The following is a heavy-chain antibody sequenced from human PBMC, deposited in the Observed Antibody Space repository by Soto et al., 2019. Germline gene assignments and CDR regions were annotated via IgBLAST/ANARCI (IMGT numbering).Heavy chain of an antibody. CDR3: ARDARLLSGIVGASGNYYYGMDV. Sequence: QVQLVESGGGVVQPGRSLRLSCAASGFTFSSYGMHWVRQAPGKGLEWVSVIWYDGSNKYYADSVKGRFTISRDNSKNTMYLQMNSLRAEDTALYYCARDARLLSGIVGASGNYYYGMDVGAQGTKVTVSS. CDR2: IWYDGSNK. D-gene: IGHD3-3*01. V-gene: IGHV3-33*01. CDR1: GFTFSSYG. J-gene: IGHJ6*02.